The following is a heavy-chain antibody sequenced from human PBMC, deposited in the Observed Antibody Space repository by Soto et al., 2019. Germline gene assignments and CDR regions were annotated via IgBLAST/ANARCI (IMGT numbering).Heavy chain of an antibody. CDR2: ISYDGSNK. CDR3: AKADRIAAAVGFDY. V-gene: IGHV3-30*18. Sequence: GGSLRVSCAASGFTFSSYGMHWVRQAPGKGLEWVAVISYDGSNKYYADSVKGRFTISRDNSKNTLYLQMNSLRAEDTAVYYCAKADRIAAAVGFDYWGQGTLVTVSS. J-gene: IGHJ4*02. D-gene: IGHD6-13*01. CDR1: GFTFSSYG.